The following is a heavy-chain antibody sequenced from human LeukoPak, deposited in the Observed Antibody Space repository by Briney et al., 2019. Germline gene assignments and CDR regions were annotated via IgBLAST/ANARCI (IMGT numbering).Heavy chain of an antibody. Sequence: GGSLRLSCAASGFTVSSNYMSWVRQAPGKGLEWVSVIYSGGSTYYADSVKGRFTISRDNSKNTLYLQMNSLRAEDTALYYCAKAGYGERGYMDVWGKGTTVTVSS. V-gene: IGHV3-53*01. CDR1: GFTVSSNY. CDR2: IYSGGST. CDR3: AKAGYGERGYMDV. J-gene: IGHJ6*03. D-gene: IGHD4-17*01.